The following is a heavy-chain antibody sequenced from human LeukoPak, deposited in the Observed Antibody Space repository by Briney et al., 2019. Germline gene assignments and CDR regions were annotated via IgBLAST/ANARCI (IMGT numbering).Heavy chain of an antibody. J-gene: IGHJ4*02. V-gene: IGHV3-53*01. D-gene: IGHD6-13*01. CDR2: IYSRGGT. Sequence: PGGSLRLSCAVSGFSFSNNYMNWVRQAPGKGLEWVSLIYSRGGTSYADSVKGRFTISRDSPKNTLFLQMNSLRVEDTAVYYCARDPPGIAASGTYYWGQGTLVTVSS. CDR3: ARDPPGIAASGTYY. CDR1: GFSFSNNY.